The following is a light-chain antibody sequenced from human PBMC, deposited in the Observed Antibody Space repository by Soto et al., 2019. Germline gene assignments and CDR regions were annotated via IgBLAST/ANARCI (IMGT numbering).Light chain of an antibody. CDR2: GAS. CDR3: QAYKNRPPGFT. J-gene: IGKJ2*01. CDR1: QSVSSN. Sequence: EIVMTQSPATLSVSPGERATLSCRASQSVSSNLAWYQQKPGQAPRLLIYGASTRGTGIPARFSVSGSGTEFTLTISSLQSEAFELYYCQAYKNRPPGFTFGQGTKLEMK. V-gene: IGKV3-15*01.